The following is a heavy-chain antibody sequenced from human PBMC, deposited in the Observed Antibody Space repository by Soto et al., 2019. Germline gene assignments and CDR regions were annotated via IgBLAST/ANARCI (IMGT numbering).Heavy chain of an antibody. Sequence: EVQLLESGGGLVQPGGSLRLSCAASGFTFSSYAMSWVRQTPGKGLEWVSGISGGGGNTYYADSVTGRFTISRDNSRNTLYLQMHSLRAADTDIYYCAKDRGAGGRFSGIAVAGIPSLGQGTLVTVSS. J-gene: IGHJ5*02. D-gene: IGHD6-19*01. CDR3: AKDRGAGGRFSGIAVAGIPS. CDR1: GFTFSSYA. V-gene: IGHV3-23*01. CDR2: ISGGGGNT.